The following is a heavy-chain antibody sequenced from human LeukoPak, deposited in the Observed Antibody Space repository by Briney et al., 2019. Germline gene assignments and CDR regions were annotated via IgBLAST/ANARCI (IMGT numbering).Heavy chain of an antibody. V-gene: IGHV3-74*01. CDR2: VNNDGTGT. Sequence: GGSLRLSCAASGFTFSTYWMHWVRHAPGKGLVWVSHVNNDGTGTTYADSVKGRFTISRDNAKNTLYLQMNSLRAEDTAVYYCARGGPYISFDSRGQGTLVTVSS. CDR1: GFTFSTYW. D-gene: IGHD2-2*02. CDR3: ARGGPYISFDS. J-gene: IGHJ4*02.